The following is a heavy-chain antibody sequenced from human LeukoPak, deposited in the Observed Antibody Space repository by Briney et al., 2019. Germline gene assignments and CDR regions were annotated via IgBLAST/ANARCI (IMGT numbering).Heavy chain of an antibody. J-gene: IGHJ3*02. V-gene: IGHV4-4*07. CDR2: IYTSGST. D-gene: IGHD3-22*01. CDR3: AIPYYDSSGYYYGDAFDI. Sequence: SETLSLTCTVSGGSISSYYWSWIRQPAGKGLEWIGRIYTSGSTNYDPSLKSRVTMSVDTSKNQFSLKLSSVTAADTAVYYCAIPYYDSSGYYYGDAFDIWGQGTMVTDSS. CDR1: GGSISSYY.